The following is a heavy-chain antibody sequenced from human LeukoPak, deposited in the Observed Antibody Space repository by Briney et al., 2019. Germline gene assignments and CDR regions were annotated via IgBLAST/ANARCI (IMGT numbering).Heavy chain of an antibody. CDR2: ISASGGGT. V-gene: IGHV3-23*01. CDR1: GFSFSTYG. Sequence: GGSLRLSCAVSGFSFSTYGMSWVRQAPGKGLEWVSGISASGGGTYYADSVKGRFTISRDNSRNTLYLQMNSLRAEDTAVYYCAKGRISPDDWGQGTLVTVSS. J-gene: IGHJ4*02. CDR3: AKGRISPDD. D-gene: IGHD1-14*01.